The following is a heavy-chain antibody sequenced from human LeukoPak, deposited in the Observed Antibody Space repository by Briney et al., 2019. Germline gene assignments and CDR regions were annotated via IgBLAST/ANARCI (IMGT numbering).Heavy chain of an antibody. J-gene: IGHJ6*03. V-gene: IGHV3-30*02. CDR1: GFTFSSYG. Sequence: PGGSLRLSCAASGFTFSSYGMHWVRQAPGKGLEWVAFIRYDGSNKYYADSVKGRFTISRDNSKNTLYLQMNSLRAEDTAVYYCASPLPSDGLVIRHYYYYMDVWGKGTTVTISS. CDR2: IRYDGSNK. D-gene: IGHD3/OR15-3a*01. CDR3: ASPLPSDGLVIRHYYYYMDV.